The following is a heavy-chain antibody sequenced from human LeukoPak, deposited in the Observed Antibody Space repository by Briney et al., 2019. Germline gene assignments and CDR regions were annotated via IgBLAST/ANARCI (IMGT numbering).Heavy chain of an antibody. J-gene: IGHJ4*02. Sequence: GGSLRLSCGGSGYTFSNYWMHWVRQGPGKGLVWVSRINTDGSTTNYADSVRGRFTISRDNTKNTLFLQMNSLRAEDAAVYYCTTDTFGARDSWGQGTLVTVSS. D-gene: IGHD3-10*01. V-gene: IGHV3-74*01. CDR3: TTDTFGARDS. CDR1: GYTFSNYW. CDR2: INTDGSTT.